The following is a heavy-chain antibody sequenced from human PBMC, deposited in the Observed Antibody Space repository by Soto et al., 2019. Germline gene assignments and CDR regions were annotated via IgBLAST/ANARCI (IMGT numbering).Heavy chain of an antibody. Sequence: QVQLVESGGGVVQPGRSLRLSCAASGFTFSSYGMHWVRQAPGKGLEWVAVIWYDGSNKYYADSVKGRFTISRDNSKKTLYLQMNSLRAEETAVYYCARGLGELSLALDYWGQGTLVTVSS. D-gene: IGHD3-16*02. V-gene: IGHV3-33*01. CDR2: IWYDGSNK. CDR3: ARGLGELSLALDY. J-gene: IGHJ4*02. CDR1: GFTFSSYG.